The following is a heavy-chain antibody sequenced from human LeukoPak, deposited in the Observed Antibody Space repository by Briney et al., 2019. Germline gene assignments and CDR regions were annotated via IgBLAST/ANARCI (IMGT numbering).Heavy chain of an antibody. CDR2: FSDTGDTT. Sequence: GGSLRLSCAASGFTFTTFSTHSMNWVRQAPGKGLEWLSYFSDTGDTTYYADSLQGRFTISRDDAKNSLYLHMSSLRADDTAIYYCAADGVGVLPGDALDIWGQGTKVTVSS. V-gene: IGHV3-48*01. CDR3: AADGVGVLPGDALDI. CDR1: GFTFTTFSTHS. D-gene: IGHD1-26*01. J-gene: IGHJ3*02.